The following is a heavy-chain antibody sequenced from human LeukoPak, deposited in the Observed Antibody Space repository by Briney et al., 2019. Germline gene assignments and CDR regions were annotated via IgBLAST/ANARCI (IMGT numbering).Heavy chain of an antibody. CDR1: GGSISSYY. D-gene: IGHD1-7*01. CDR2: IYYSGST. J-gene: IGHJ6*02. V-gene: IGHV4-59*01. Sequence: RSETLSLTCTVSGGSISSYYWSWIRQPPGKGLEWIGYIYYSGSTNYNPSLKSRVTISVDTSKNQFSLNLSSVIAADTAVYYCARDNWNYGSSMDVWGQGTTVTVSS. CDR3: ARDNWNYGSSMDV.